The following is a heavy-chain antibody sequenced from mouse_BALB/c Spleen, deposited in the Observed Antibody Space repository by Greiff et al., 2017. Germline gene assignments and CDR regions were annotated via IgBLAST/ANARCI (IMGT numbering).Heavy chain of an antibody. V-gene: IGHV6-6*02. CDR2: IRLKSNNYAT. Sequence: EVKLMESGGGLVQPGGSMKLSCVASGFTFSNYWMNWVRQSPEKGLEWVAEIRLKSNNYATHYAESVKGRFTISRDDSKSSVYLQMNNLRAEDTGIYYCTRDEKDYWGQGTSVTVSS. CDR3: TRDEKDY. J-gene: IGHJ4*01. CDR1: GFTFSNYW.